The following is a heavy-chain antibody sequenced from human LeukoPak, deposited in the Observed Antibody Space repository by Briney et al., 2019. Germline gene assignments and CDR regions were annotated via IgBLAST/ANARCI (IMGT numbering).Heavy chain of an antibody. CDR2: INPNSGGT. D-gene: IGHD4-23*01. CDR1: GYTFTNNF. J-gene: IGHJ4*02. V-gene: IGHV1-2*02. CDR3: ASSDYGGNSEIY. Sequence: ASVKVSCQASGYTFTNNFIHWLRQAPGQGLEWMGWINPNSGGTNYAQKFQGRVTMTRDTSISTAYMELSRLRSDDTAVYYCASSDYGGNSEIYWGQGTLVTVSS.